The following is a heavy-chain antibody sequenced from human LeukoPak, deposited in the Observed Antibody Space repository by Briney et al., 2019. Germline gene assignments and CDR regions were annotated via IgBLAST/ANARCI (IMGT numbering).Heavy chain of an antibody. CDR2: IYPGDSDT. Sequence: GASLQISCKGSGYSFTSYWIGWVRQMPGKGLEWMGIIYPGDSDTRYSPSFQGQVTISADKSISTAYLQWSSLKASDTAMYYCARRIIAVAGTTEWAFDIWGQGTMVTVSS. CDR3: ARRIIAVAGTTEWAFDI. CDR1: GYSFTSYW. D-gene: IGHD6-19*01. J-gene: IGHJ3*02. V-gene: IGHV5-51*01.